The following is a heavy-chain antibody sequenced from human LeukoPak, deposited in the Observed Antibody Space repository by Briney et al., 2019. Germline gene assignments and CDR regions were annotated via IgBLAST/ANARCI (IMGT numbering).Heavy chain of an antibody. J-gene: IGHJ5*02. CDR3: TRSEDTVAVNWFDP. CDR2: VYYSGNT. V-gene: IGHV4-59*11. CDR1: GGSMSSHF. D-gene: IGHD5-18*01. Sequence: PSETLSLTCSVSGGSMSSHFWTWIRQPPGKGLQWIGYVYYSGNTNYNPSLRSRATMSLDRSKNQFSLKLRFVTAADTAVYYCTRSEDTVAVNWFDPWGQGTLVTVSS.